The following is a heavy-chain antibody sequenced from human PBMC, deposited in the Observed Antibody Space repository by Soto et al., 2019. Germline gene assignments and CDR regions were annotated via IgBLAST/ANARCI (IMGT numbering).Heavy chain of an antibody. D-gene: IGHD3-3*01. CDR3: ARSPPGFLEWLPPHYYGMDV. CDR2: ISAYNGNT. CDR1: GYTFTSYG. Sequence: ASVKVSCKASGYTFTSYGISWVRQAPGQGLEWMGWISAYNGNTNYAQKLQGRVTMTTDTSTSTAYMELRSLRSDDTAVYYCARSPPGFLEWLPPHYYGMDVWGRGTSVTVSS. V-gene: IGHV1-18*04. J-gene: IGHJ6*02.